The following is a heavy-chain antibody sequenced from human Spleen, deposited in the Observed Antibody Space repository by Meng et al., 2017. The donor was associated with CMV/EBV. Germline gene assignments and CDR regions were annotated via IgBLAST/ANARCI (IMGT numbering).Heavy chain of an antibody. D-gene: IGHD3-16*01. V-gene: IGHV3-30*04. CDR1: GFTFSSYA. CDR2: ISYDGSNK. J-gene: IGHJ4*02. CDR3: ARELHLGY. Sequence: GGSLRLSCAASGFTFSSYAMHWVRQAPGKGLEWVAVISYDGSNKYYADSVKGRFTISRDNSKNTLYLQMNSLRAEDTAVYYCARELHLGYWGQGTLVTVSS.